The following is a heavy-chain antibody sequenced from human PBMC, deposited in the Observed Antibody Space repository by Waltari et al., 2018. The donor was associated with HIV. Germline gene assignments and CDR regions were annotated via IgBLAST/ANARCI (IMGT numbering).Heavy chain of an antibody. J-gene: IGHJ4*02. D-gene: IGHD3-10*01. V-gene: IGHV1-8*01. CDR3: ARGITMVRGVQI. CDR2: RNPNSGNT. Sequence: QVQLVQSGAEVKKPGASVKVSCKASGYTFTSYDINWVRQATGQGLEWMGWRNPNSGNTGYAQKFQGRVTMTRNTSISTAYMGLSSLRSEDTAVYYCARGITMVRGVQIWGQGTLVTVSS. CDR1: GYTFTSYD.